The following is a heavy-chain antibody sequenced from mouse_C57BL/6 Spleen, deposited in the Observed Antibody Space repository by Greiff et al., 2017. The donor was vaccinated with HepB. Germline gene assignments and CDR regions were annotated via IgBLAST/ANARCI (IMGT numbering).Heavy chain of an antibody. CDR1: GYTFTSYG. J-gene: IGHJ4*01. Sequence: VQLQESGAELARPGASVKLSCKASGYTFTSYGISWVKQRTGQGLEWIGEIYPRSGNTYYNEKFKGKATLTADKSSSTAYMELRSLTSEDSAVYFCARLGYYYAMDYWGQGTSVTVSS. CDR2: IYPRSGNT. V-gene: IGHV1-81*01. CDR3: ARLGYYYAMDY.